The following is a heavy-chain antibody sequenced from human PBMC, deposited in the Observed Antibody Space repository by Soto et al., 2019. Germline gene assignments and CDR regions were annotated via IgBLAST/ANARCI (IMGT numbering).Heavy chain of an antibody. CDR1: GGSFSGYY. Sequence: SETLSLTCAVYGGSFSGYYWSWIRQPPGKGLEWIGEINHSGSTNYNPSLKSRVTISVDTSKNQFSLKLSSVTAADTAVYYCARYSSGWYGRFCFAYWGQGTLVSVSS. V-gene: IGHV4-34*01. CDR3: ARYSSGWYGRFCFAY. D-gene: IGHD6-19*01. CDR2: INHSGST. J-gene: IGHJ4*02.